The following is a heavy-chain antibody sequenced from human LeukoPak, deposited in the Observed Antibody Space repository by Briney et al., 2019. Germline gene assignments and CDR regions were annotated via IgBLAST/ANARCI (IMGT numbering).Heavy chain of an antibody. Sequence: SETLSLTCAVYGGSFSGHYWRWIRQPPGKGLEWIGEINHSGSTNYNPSLKSRVTISVDTSKNQFSLKLSSVTAADTAVYYCARGGNYGDYDGYFDYWGQGTLVTVSS. J-gene: IGHJ4*02. V-gene: IGHV4-34*01. CDR2: INHSGST. CDR1: GGSFSGHY. D-gene: IGHD4-17*01. CDR3: ARGGNYGDYDGYFDY.